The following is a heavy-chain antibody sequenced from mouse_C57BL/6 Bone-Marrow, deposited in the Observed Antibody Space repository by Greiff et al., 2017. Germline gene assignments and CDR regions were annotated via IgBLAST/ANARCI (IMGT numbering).Heavy chain of an antibody. Sequence: VNVVESGAELARPGASVKLSCKASGYTFTSYGISWVKQRTGQGLEWIGEIYPRSGNTYYNEKFKGKATLTADKSSSTAYMELRSLTSEDSAVYFCARFRLRVAYWGQGTLVTVSA. J-gene: IGHJ3*01. CDR1: GYTFTSYG. CDR2: IYPRSGNT. D-gene: IGHD2-4*01. V-gene: IGHV1-81*01. CDR3: ARFRLRVAY.